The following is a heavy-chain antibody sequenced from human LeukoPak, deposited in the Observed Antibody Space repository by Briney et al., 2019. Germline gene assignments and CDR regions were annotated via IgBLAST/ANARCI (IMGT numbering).Heavy chain of an antibody. CDR1: GFTFSIYE. CDR2: ISSSRSNTI. CDR3: AKDKGLLRGLFDY. Sequence: GGSLRLSCAASGFTFSIYEMNWVRQAPGKGLEWVSYISSSRSNTIYYADSVKGRFTISRDDAKNSLYLQMNSLRAEDTAVYYCAKDKGLLRGLFDYWGQGTLVTVSS. J-gene: IGHJ4*02. D-gene: IGHD3-10*01. V-gene: IGHV3-48*03.